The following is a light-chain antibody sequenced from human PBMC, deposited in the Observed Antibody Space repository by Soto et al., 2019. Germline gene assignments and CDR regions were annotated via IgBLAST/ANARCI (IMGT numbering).Light chain of an antibody. CDR1: QSVSSN. Sequence: EIVMAHTPATLAVSRGEGATRSFRASQSVSSNLAWYQQKPGQAPRLLIYGASTRATGIPARFSGSGSGTEFTLSISSLQSEDFAVYYCQQYNNWWTFGQGTKVDIK. V-gene: IGKV3-15*01. CDR3: QQYNNWWT. CDR2: GAS. J-gene: IGKJ1*01.